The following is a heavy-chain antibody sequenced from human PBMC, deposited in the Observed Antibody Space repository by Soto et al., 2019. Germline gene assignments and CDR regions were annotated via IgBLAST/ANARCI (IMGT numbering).Heavy chain of an antibody. Sequence: PGGSLRLSCAASGFTFSRYEMSWVRHAPGKGLEWASVIGSDSGGAQYADSVKGRFTISRDNSKNTLYLQMTSLRTEDTAMYYCEQYSKNGASRYFDFWGQGILVTVSS. V-gene: IGHV3-23*01. CDR2: IGSDSGGA. J-gene: IGHJ4*02. CDR3: EQYSKNGASRYFDF. CDR1: GFTFSRYE. D-gene: IGHD1-20*01.